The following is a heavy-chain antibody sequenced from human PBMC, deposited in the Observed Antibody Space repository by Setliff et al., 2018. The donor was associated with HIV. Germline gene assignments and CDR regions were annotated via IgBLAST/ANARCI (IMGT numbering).Heavy chain of an antibody. CDR2: INPSGGST. CDR1: GYTFTSYY. V-gene: IGHV1-46*01. Sequence: ASVKVSCKASGYTFTSYYIHWVRQAPGQGLAWMGRINPSGGSTSYAQKFQGRVTMTTDTSTTTAFMEWRSLKADDTAGYYCARNPQPTGTPDYYYYYYMDVWGKGTTVTVSS. CDR3: ARNPQPTGTPDYYYYYYMDV. D-gene: IGHD1-1*01. J-gene: IGHJ6*03.